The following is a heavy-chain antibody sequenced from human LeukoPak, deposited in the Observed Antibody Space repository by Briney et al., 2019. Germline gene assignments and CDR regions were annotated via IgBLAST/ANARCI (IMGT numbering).Heavy chain of an antibody. Sequence: ASVKVSCKASGYTFTSYGISWVRQAPGQGLEWMGWISAYNGNTNYAQELQGRVTMTTDTSTSTAYMELRSLRSDDTAVYYCARGWGSGYSGYDYFSGVWPFDYWGQGTLVTVSS. CDR3: ARGWGSGYSGYDYFSGVWPFDY. V-gene: IGHV1-18*01. CDR1: GYTFTSYG. D-gene: IGHD5-12*01. CDR2: ISAYNGNT. J-gene: IGHJ4*02.